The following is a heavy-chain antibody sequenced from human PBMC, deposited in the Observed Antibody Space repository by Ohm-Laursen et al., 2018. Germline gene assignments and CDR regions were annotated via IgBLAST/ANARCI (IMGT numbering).Heavy chain of an antibody. V-gene: IGHV3-23*01. D-gene: IGHD6-19*01. Sequence: SLRLSCAAPGFTFSSYAMSWVRQAPGKGLEWVSAISGSASSTFYADSVKGRFTISRDNSKNTLYLQMNSLRAEDTAVYYCRAVAGDAFDIWGQGTMVTVSS. CDR1: GFTFSSYA. J-gene: IGHJ3*02. CDR2: ISGSASST. CDR3: RAVAGDAFDI.